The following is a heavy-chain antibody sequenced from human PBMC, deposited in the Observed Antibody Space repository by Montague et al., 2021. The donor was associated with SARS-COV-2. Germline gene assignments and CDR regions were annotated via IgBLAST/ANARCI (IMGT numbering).Heavy chain of an antibody. D-gene: IGHD3-22*01. CDR1: GGSISSSGYY. V-gene: IGHV4-39*01. CDR3: ARLPPYRFNSNGHYYNAVDI. Sequence: SETLSLTCTVSGGSISSSGYYWGWIRQPPGKGLEWIGSIYYSGNAYYSPSLQSRVTISVDTSKNQFSLRLNSMNAADTAVYYCARLPPYRFNSNGHYYNAVDIWGQGTMVTVSS. J-gene: IGHJ3*02. CDR2: IYYSGNA.